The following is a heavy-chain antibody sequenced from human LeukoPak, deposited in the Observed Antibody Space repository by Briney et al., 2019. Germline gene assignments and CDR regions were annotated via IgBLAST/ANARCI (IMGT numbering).Heavy chain of an antibody. CDR2: IKQGGSEK. V-gene: IGHV3-7*01. Sequence: QPGGSLRLSCAASGFTFSDYYMSWVRQAPGKGLEWVANIKQGGSEKYYVDSVKGRFTISRDNAKNSLYLQMNSLRAEDTAVYYCAREDSAGYYYYGMDVWGQGTTVTVSS. CDR3: AREDSAGYYYYGMDV. CDR1: GFTFSDYY. D-gene: IGHD1-14*01. J-gene: IGHJ6*02.